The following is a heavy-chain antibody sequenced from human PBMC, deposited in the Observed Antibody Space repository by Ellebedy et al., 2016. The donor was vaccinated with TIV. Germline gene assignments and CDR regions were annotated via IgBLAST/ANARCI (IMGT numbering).Heavy chain of an antibody. CDR2: ISWNSGSI. D-gene: IGHD1-7*01. Sequence: SLKISCAASGITFDDYGMHWVRQAPGKGLEWVSGISWNSGSIGYADSVKGRFTISRDNAKNSLYLQMNSLRAEDTALYYCAKDISWNYGREYFDNWGQGTLVTVSS. CDR3: AKDISWNYGREYFDN. J-gene: IGHJ4*02. CDR1: GITFDDYG. V-gene: IGHV3-9*01.